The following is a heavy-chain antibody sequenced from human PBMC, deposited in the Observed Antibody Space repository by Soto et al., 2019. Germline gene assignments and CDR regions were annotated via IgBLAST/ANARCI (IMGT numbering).Heavy chain of an antibody. CDR2: ISHDGQNI. CDR3: AKVESVQPDAFYS. J-gene: IGHJ5*02. D-gene: IGHD3-16*01. V-gene: IGHV3-30*18. CDR1: GFAFSNQG. Sequence: QEQLVESGGGVVQPGRSLRLSCAASGFAFSNQGMHWVRRAPGKGLEWVALISHDGQNIYNADSVKGRFAVSRDNSKNILFLQLSSLRLNDTAVDYGAKVESVQPDAFYSWDLGTMVPVSS.